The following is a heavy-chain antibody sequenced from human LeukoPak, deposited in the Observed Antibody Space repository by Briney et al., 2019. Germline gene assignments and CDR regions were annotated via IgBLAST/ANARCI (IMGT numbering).Heavy chain of an antibody. V-gene: IGHV1-2*02. CDR3: ARESFSGSGGLNWFAP. CDR1: GYTFTGYY. J-gene: IGHJ5*02. Sequence: ASVKVSCKASGYTFTGYYIHWVRQAPGQGLEWMGGLNPDTGSTNYAQKFQARVIMTRDTSINTAYMELRRLRYDDTAMYFCARESFSGSGGLNWFAPWGQGTLVTVSA. D-gene: IGHD3-10*01. CDR2: LNPDTGST.